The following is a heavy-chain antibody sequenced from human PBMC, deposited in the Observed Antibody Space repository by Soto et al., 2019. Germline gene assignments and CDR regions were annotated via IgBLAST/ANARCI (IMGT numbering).Heavy chain of an antibody. CDR1: GFTFSSYS. CDR2: ISISSSTI. CDR3: ARGKGGITGTTYDY. J-gene: IGHJ4*02. V-gene: IGHV3-48*01. Sequence: EVQLVESGGGLVQPGGSLRLSCAASGFTFSSYSMNWVRQAPGKGLEWVSYISISSSTIYYADSVKGRFTISRDNAKNSLYLQMNSLRAEDTAVYYCARGKGGITGTTYDYWGQGTLVTVSS. D-gene: IGHD1-7*01.